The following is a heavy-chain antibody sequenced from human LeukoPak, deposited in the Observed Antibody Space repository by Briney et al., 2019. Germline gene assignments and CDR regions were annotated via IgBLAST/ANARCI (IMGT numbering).Heavy chain of an antibody. J-gene: IGHJ6*02. D-gene: IGHD6-13*01. V-gene: IGHV4-59*12. CDR1: GGSISSYY. CDR3: ARVMKLHAAGTITYYYGMDV. CDR2: IYYSGST. Sequence: SETLSLTCTVSGGSISSYYWSWIRQPPGKGLEWIGYIYYSGSTNYNPSLKSRVTISVDTSKNQFSLKLSSVTAADTAVYYCARVMKLHAAGTITYYYGMDVWGQGTTVTVSS.